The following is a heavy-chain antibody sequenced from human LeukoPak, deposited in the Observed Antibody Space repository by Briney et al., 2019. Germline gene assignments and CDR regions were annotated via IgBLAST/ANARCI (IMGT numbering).Heavy chain of an antibody. CDR2: ISGSGGST. V-gene: IGHV3-23*01. Sequence: PGGSLRLSCAASGFTFSSYAMSWVRQAPGKGLEWVSAISGSGGSTYYADSVKGRFTISRDNSKNTLYLQMNSLRAEDTAVYYCAKEQDIVLMVYAADAFDYWGQGTLVTVSS. D-gene: IGHD2-8*01. CDR1: GFTFSSYA. CDR3: AKEQDIVLMVYAADAFDY. J-gene: IGHJ4*02.